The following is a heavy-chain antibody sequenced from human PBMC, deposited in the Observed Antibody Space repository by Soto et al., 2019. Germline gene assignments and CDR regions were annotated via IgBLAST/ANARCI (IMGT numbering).Heavy chain of an antibody. J-gene: IGHJ5*02. CDR2: IYSGGST. V-gene: IGHV3-66*01. Sequence: PGGSLRLSCAASGFTVSSNYMSWVRQAPGKGLEWVSVIYSGGSTYYADSVKGRFTISRDNSKNTLYLQMNSLRAEDTAVYYCLRYFDWPYWFDPWGQGTLVTVSS. CDR1: GFTVSSNY. CDR3: LRYFDWPYWFDP. D-gene: IGHD3-9*01.